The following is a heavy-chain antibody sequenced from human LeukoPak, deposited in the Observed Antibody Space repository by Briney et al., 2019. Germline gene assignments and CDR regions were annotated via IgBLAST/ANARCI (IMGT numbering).Heavy chain of an antibody. D-gene: IGHD4-11*01. V-gene: IGHV4-61*05. J-gene: IGHJ6*03. CDR3: ARTTVTLGRYYYMDV. Sequence: PSETLSLTCIVPGGSISSSSYYWAWIRQSPGKGLEWIGYIYTSGSTNYNPSLKSRVTISVDTSKNQFSLKLSSVTAADTAVYYCARTTVTLGRYYYMDVWGKGTTVTVSS. CDR2: IYTSGST. CDR1: GGSISSSSYY.